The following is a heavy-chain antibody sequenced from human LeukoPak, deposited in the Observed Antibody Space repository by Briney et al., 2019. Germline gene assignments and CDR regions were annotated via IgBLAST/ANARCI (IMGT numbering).Heavy chain of an antibody. D-gene: IGHD3-10*01. Sequence: PGGSLRLSCAASGFTFSNYGMNWVRQPPGKGLEWSGSIYYSGSTYYNPSLKSRVTISVDTSKNQFSLKLSSVTAADTSVYYCARGLWFGDYWGQGTLVTVSS. V-gene: IGHV4-38-2*01. CDR1: GFTFSNYG. CDR2: IYYSGST. J-gene: IGHJ4*02. CDR3: ARGLWFGDY.